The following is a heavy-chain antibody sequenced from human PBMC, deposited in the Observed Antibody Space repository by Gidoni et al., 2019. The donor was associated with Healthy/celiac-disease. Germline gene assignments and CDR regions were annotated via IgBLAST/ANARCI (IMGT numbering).Heavy chain of an antibody. Sequence: QTQLVQSGADVKKPGAAVKVSCKASGYTFTSNAISWVRQAPGQGREWMGWISAYNGNTNSAQKLQGRVTMTTDTSTNTAYMELRSLRSDETAVYYCARDGPYSSSSGLDNWGQGTLVTVSP. CDR3: ARDGPYSSSSGLDN. CDR1: GYTFTSNA. CDR2: ISAYNGNT. D-gene: IGHD6-6*01. J-gene: IGHJ4*02. V-gene: IGHV1-18*01.